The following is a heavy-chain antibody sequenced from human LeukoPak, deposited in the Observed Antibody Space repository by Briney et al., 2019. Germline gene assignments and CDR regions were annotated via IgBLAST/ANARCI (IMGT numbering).Heavy chain of an antibody. V-gene: IGHV3-23*01. CDR2: ISGSDGST. CDR3: AKDEKYYDGSGSPYYYYGMDV. Sequence: GGSLRLSCAASGFTFSSYAMSWVRQAPGKGLEWVSVISGSDGSTYYADSVKGRFTISRDNSKNTVYLQMNSLRAEGTAVYYCAKDEKYYDGSGSPYYYYGMDVWGQGTTVAVTS. J-gene: IGHJ6*02. D-gene: IGHD3-22*01. CDR1: GFTFSSYA.